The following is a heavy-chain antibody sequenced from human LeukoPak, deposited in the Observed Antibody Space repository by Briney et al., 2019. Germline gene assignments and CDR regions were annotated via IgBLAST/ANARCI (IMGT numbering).Heavy chain of an antibody. J-gene: IGHJ4*02. D-gene: IGHD4-17*01. CDR1: GYSISSGYY. CDR3: ARVPLPTTVFFDY. V-gene: IGHV4-38-2*02. CDR2: IYHSGST. Sequence: SETLSLTCTVSGYSISSGYYWGWIRQPPGKGLEWIGSIYHSGSTYYNPSLKSRVTISVDTSKNQFSLKLSSVTAADTAVYYCARVPLPTTVFFDYWGQGTLVTVSS.